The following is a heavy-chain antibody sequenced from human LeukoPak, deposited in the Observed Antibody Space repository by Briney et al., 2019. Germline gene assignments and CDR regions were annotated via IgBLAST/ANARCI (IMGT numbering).Heavy chain of an antibody. Sequence: ASVKVSCKASGYTFTGYYMHWVRQAPGQGLEWMGWINPNSGGTNYAQKFQGRVTMTRDTSNSTAYMELSRLTSDDTAVYYCARAPNNWNDLIVAYWGQGTLVTVSS. J-gene: IGHJ4*02. CDR3: ARAPNNWNDLIVAY. D-gene: IGHD1-1*01. CDR2: INPNSGGT. V-gene: IGHV1-2*02. CDR1: GYTFTGYY.